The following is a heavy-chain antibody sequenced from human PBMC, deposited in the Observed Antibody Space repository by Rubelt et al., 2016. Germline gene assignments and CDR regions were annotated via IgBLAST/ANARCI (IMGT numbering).Heavy chain of an antibody. J-gene: IGHJ4*02. CDR1: TFTGYY. CDR2: INPNSGGT. CDR3: ARVRQLSDY. Sequence: TFTGYYLHWVRQAPGQGLEWMGWINPNSGGTNYAQKFQGRVTMTRDTSISTAYMELSRLRSDDTAVYYCARVRQLSDYWGQGTLVTVSS. D-gene: IGHD6-6*01. V-gene: IGHV1-2*02.